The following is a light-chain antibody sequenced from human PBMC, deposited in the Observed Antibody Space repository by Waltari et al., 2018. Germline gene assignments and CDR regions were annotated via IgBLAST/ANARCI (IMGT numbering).Light chain of an antibody. CDR3: ASWDGSLNGYV. J-gene: IGLJ6*01. CDR1: SSNIGSNY. Sequence: QSVLTQPPSASGTPGQRVTISCSGSSSNIGSNYVNWYRQLPGTAPKLLIYSDYQRPSDVPDRLSGSKFGTSASLAISALQSEDEAEYYCASWDGSLNGYVFGSGTQVTVL. V-gene: IGLV1-44*01. CDR2: SDY.